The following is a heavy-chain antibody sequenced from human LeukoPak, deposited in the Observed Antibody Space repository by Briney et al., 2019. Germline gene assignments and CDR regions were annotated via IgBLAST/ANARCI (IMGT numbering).Heavy chain of an antibody. CDR3: AKDRLYQPPHALVTGADY. Sequence: GGSLRLSCAASGFTFSSYGMHWVRQAPGKGLEWVAVISYDGSNKYYADSVRGRFTISRDNSKNTLYLQMNSLRAEDTAVYYCAKDRLYQPPHALVTGADYWGQGTLVTVSS. J-gene: IGHJ4*02. CDR2: ISYDGSNK. CDR1: GFTFSSYG. V-gene: IGHV3-30*18. D-gene: IGHD5-18*01.